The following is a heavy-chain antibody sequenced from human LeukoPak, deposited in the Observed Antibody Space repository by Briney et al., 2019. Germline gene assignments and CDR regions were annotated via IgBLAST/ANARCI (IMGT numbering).Heavy chain of an antibody. CDR1: GFTFSSYA. Sequence: GGSLRLSCAASGFTFSSYAMSWVRQAPGKGLEWVSVISGSGGSTYYADSVKGRFTISRDNAKNSLYLQMNSLRAEDTAVYYCARAPIAAAGTRMDVWGKGTTVTVSS. V-gene: IGHV3-23*01. CDR2: ISGSGGST. D-gene: IGHD6-13*01. J-gene: IGHJ6*04. CDR3: ARAPIAAAGTRMDV.